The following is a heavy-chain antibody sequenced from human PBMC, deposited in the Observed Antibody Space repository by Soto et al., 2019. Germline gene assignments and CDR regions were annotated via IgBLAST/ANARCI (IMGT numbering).Heavy chain of an antibody. CDR3: ASGYYDSSGYSIDC. CDR1: GGTFNSFA. J-gene: IGHJ4*02. D-gene: IGHD3-22*01. Sequence: ASVKVSCKSSGGTFNSFAFSWVRQAPGEGLEWMGGLIVILGSTNYAQKFEGRVTITADEASSTAYMEVSDLRSEDTALYFCASGYYDSSGYSIDCWGQGTQVTVSS. CDR2: LIVILGST. V-gene: IGHV1-69*13.